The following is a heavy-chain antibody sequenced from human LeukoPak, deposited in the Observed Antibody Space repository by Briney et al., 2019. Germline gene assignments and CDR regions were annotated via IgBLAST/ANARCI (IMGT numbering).Heavy chain of an antibody. V-gene: IGHV1-58*01. J-gene: IGHJ4*02. CDR2: TVVGSGNT. D-gene: IGHD3-3*01. CDR3: AADHDFWSGYLFDY. Sequence: SVKVSCKASGFTFTSSAVQWVRQARGQRLEWIGWTVVGSGNTNYAQKFQERVTITRDMSTSTAYMELSSLRSEDTAVYYCAADHDFWSGYLFDYWGQGTLVTVSS. CDR1: GFTFTSSA.